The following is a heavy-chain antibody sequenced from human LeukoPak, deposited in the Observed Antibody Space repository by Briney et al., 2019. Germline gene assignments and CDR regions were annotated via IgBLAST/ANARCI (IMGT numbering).Heavy chain of an antibody. CDR1: GYTFTSYG. Sequence: ASVKVSCKASGYTFTSYGMNWVRQAPGQGLEWMGWISAYNGNTNYAQKLQGRVTMTTDTSTSTAYMELRSLRSDDTAVYYCARDLDGSGSYYYWGQGTLVTVSP. J-gene: IGHJ4*02. V-gene: IGHV1-18*01. CDR2: ISAYNGNT. CDR3: ARDLDGSGSYYY. D-gene: IGHD3-10*01.